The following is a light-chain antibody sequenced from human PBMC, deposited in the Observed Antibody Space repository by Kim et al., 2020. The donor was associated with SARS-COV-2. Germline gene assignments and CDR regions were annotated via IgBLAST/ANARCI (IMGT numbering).Light chain of an antibody. CDR1: SGSSASNY. CDR2: EDE. CDR3: QSYDADSRWV. J-gene: IGLJ3*02. Sequence: KTVTISCTGSSGSSASNYVQWYQQRPGSAPITLIYEDEQRPSGVPDRFSGSIDRSSNSASLTISGLKTEDEADYYCQSYDADSRWVFGGGTQLTVL. V-gene: IGLV6-57*02.